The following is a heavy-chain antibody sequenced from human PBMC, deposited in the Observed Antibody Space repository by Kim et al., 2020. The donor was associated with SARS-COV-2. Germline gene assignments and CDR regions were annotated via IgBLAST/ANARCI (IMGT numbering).Heavy chain of an antibody. Sequence: SETLSLTCAVYGGSFSGYYWSWIRQPPGKGLEWIGEINHSGSTNYNPSLKSRVTISVDTSKNQFSLKLSSVTAADTAVYYCARGFPHTQLVTRGPEDIWGQGTLVTVSS. CDR2: INHSGST. V-gene: IGHV4-34*01. CDR3: ARGFPHTQLVTRGPEDI. J-gene: IGHJ4*02. D-gene: IGHD6-6*01. CDR1: GGSFSGYY.